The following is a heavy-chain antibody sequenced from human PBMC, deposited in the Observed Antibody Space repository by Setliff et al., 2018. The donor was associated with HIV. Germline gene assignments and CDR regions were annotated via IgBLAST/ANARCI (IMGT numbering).Heavy chain of an antibody. CDR3: ARELEYSSGWFPVDY. D-gene: IGHD6-19*01. Sequence: ETLSLTCTVSGDSINNYYWNWIRQPAGKGLEWIGRIHSSGSANYSPSLEGRVTMSIDTSKSQFSLRLTSVTAADTAVYYCARELEYSSGWFPVDYWGQGALVTV. CDR2: IHSSGSA. J-gene: IGHJ4*02. V-gene: IGHV4-4*07. CDR1: GDSINNYY.